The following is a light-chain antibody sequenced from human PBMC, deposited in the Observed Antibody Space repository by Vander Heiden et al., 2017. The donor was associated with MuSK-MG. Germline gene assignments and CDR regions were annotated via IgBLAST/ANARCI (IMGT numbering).Light chain of an antibody. Sequence: EVVMTQSPATLSVAPGERATLSCRASQSVSSTLAWYQQKPGQAPRLLIYGASTRATGIPARFSGSGSGTEFSLTISSLQSEDFAVYYCQQDNNWPLTFGGGTKVETK. CDR1: QSVSST. CDR3: QQDNNWPLT. CDR2: GAS. V-gene: IGKV3-15*01. J-gene: IGKJ4*01.